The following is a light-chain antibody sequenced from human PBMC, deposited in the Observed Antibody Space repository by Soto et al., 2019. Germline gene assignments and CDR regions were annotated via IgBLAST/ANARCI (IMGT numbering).Light chain of an antibody. CDR1: QGIRND. CDR2: NAF. Sequence: DIQMTQSPSSLSASVGDRVTITCRASQGIRNDLLGWYQQKPGKAPKCLIYNAFSLQSGVPSRFGGSGSGTEFTLTISSLQPEDFATYYCLQHDTYPLTFGQGTKVEIK. V-gene: IGKV1-17*01. CDR3: LQHDTYPLT. J-gene: IGKJ1*01.